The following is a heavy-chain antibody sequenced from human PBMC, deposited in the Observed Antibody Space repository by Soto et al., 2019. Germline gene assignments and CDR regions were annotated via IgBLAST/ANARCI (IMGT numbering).Heavy chain of an antibody. J-gene: IGHJ4*02. CDR2: IIPIFGPA. CDR3: GTGSSWTKVES. CDR1: GGTLSRSA. Sequence: QVQLVQSGAEVKKPGSSVKVSCKASGGTLSRSAISWVRQAPGQGLAWMGGIIPIFGPAIYAQKFRGRVIIIADESTRTAYMEMSSLRSEDTAVYYCGTGSSWTKVESWGQGTLVTVSS. V-gene: IGHV1-69*01. D-gene: IGHD6-13*01.